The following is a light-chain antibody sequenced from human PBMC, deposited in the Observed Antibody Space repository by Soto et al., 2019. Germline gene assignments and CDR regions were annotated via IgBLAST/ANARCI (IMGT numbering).Light chain of an antibody. CDR2: AAS. Sequence: IQLTQSPSSLSTSVRDRVTLTCRASQGISSYLAWYQQKPGKAPKLLIYAASTLQSGVPSRFSGSGSGTDFTLTISSLQPEEFATYYCQQFKSYPLTVGGGTKVDIK. J-gene: IGKJ4*01. CDR1: QGISSY. CDR3: QQFKSYPLT. V-gene: IGKV1-9*01.